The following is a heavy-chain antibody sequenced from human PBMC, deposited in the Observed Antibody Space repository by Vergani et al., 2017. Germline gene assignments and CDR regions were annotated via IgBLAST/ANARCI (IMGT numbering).Heavy chain of an antibody. CDR3: TRSECSGTTCYGHYFDL. Sequence: VELLESGGGLPQPGGSLRVSCSASGFRVTTYYMSWVRQAPGKGLEWVSVIKSDGRTSYAESVRGRFTISRDTSRNAVYLQMNILRVEDTGVYYCTRSECSGTTCYGHYFDLWGHGILVTVSP. J-gene: IGHJ4*01. D-gene: IGHD2-15*01. CDR1: GFRVTTYY. V-gene: IGHV3-66*02. CDR2: IKSDGRT.